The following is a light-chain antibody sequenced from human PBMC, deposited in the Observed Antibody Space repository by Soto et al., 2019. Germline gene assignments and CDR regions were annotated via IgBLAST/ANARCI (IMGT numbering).Light chain of an antibody. CDR3: QQSYSTPPT. J-gene: IGKJ2*01. Sequence: DIQMTQSPSSLSASVGDRVTITCRASQSISSSLNWYQQKPGQAPKRLIYVASSLQSGVPSRFSGSGSGTDFTLTISSLQPEDFATYYCQQSYSTPPTFGQGTKLEIK. CDR2: VAS. CDR1: QSISSS. V-gene: IGKV1-39*01.